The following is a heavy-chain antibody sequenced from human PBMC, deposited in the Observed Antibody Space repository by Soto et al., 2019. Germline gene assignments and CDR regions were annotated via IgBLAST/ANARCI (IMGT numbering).Heavy chain of an antibody. J-gene: IGHJ4*02. Sequence: EVQLVESGGGVLRPGGSLRLSCAASGFIFDDYGMSWARQAPGKGLEWVSGVNWNGGRTGYADSVKGRFTISRDNAKNFLFLQMNSLRVEDTAFYYSVRGASLNFDYWGQGTLVTVSS. CDR3: VRGASLNFDY. CDR2: VNWNGGRT. V-gene: IGHV3-20*04. D-gene: IGHD1-26*01. CDR1: GFIFDDYG.